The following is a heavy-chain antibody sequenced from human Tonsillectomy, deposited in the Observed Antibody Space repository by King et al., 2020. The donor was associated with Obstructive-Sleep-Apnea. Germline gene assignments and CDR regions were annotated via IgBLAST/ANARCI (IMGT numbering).Heavy chain of an antibody. D-gene: IGHD3-22*01. V-gene: IGHV3-7*03. CDR1: GFSFSSYW. J-gene: IGHJ4*02. CDR2: IRQDGSEK. Sequence: VQLVESGGGLVQPGGSLRLSCAASGFSFSSYWMTWVRQAPGKGLEWVANIRQDGSEKYYVDSVKGRFTISRDNAKNSLYPQMNSLRAEDTAVYYCARVRYYDSNDYYYYFDYWGQGTLVTVSS. CDR3: ARVRYYDSNDYYYYFDY.